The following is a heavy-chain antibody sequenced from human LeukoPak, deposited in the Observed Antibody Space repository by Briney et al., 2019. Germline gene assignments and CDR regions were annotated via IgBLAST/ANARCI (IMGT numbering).Heavy chain of an antibody. Sequence: PSETLSLTCTVSGASISSGGYYWTWIRQHPGKGLEWIGYIYYSGSTYYNPSLKSRVTISVDTSKNQFSLKLSSVTAADTAVYYCALGYCGGGSCYAREYFQHWGQGTLVTDSS. J-gene: IGHJ1*01. CDR2: IYYSGST. CDR3: ALGYCGGGSCYAREYFQH. V-gene: IGHV4-31*03. D-gene: IGHD2-15*01. CDR1: GASISSGGYY.